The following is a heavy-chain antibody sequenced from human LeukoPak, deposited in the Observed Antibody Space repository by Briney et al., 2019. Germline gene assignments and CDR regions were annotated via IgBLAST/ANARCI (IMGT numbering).Heavy chain of an antibody. D-gene: IGHD3-9*01. CDR3: ARDNDWLNGFDI. CDR2: ISVYNGNT. J-gene: IGHJ3*02. V-gene: IGHV1-18*01. CDR1: GYTFTIYD. Sequence: ASVRLSCKASGYTFTIYDISWVRQAPGQGLEWMGLISVYNGNTNYAQNLQGRLTMTTDTSTSIAYMEPRSLRSDDTAVYYCARDNDWLNGFDIWGQGTMVTVSS.